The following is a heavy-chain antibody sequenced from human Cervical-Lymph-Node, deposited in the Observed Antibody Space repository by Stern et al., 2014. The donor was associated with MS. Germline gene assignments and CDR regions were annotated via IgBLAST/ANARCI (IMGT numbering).Heavy chain of an antibody. CDR3: ARYMGVIQAFDY. V-gene: IGHV4-59*01. CDR2: FSYSGRT. D-gene: IGHD3-10*01. J-gene: IGHJ4*02. CDR1: GGSISSYY. Sequence: QVQLVQSGPGLVKPSETLSLTCTVSGGSISSYYWNWIRQPPGKGLEWIGYFSYSGRTNYNPSLKSRVTISVDTSKNQFSLKLSSVTAADTAVYYCARYMGVIQAFDYWGQGTLVTVSS.